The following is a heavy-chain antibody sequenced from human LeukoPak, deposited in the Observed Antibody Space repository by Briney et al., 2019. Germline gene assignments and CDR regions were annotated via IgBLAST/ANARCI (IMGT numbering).Heavy chain of an antibody. CDR3: ARVYSSSSGKAMDV. J-gene: IGHJ6*02. CDR1: GFTFSSYE. CDR2: ISSSGSAI. D-gene: IGHD6-6*01. Sequence: GGSLRLSCAASGFTFSSYEMNWVRQAPGKGPEWVSYISSSGSAIFYADSVRGRFTISRDKAKNSLYLQMNSLRAEGTAVYYCARVYSSSSGKAMDVWGQGTTVTVSS. V-gene: IGHV3-48*03.